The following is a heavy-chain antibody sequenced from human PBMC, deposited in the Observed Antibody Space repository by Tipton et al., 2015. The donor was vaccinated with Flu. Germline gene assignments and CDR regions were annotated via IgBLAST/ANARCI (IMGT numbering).Heavy chain of an antibody. J-gene: IGHJ4*02. CDR3: ARRRDGYNCFDY. V-gene: IGHV4-38-2*01. D-gene: IGHD5-24*01. CDR1: GYSISSGFY. Sequence: TLSLTCAVSGYSISSGFYWAWIRQSPGKGLEWIGSINYSWSTHYNLSLRSRVTISVDTSKNQFSLKLSSVTAADTAVYYCARRRDGYNCFDYWGQGTRVTVSS. CDR2: INYSWST.